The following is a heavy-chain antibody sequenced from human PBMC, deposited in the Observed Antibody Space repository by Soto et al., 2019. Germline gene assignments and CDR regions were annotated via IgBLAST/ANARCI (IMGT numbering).Heavy chain of an antibody. V-gene: IGHV3-74*01. CDR2: ISTDGSIT. J-gene: IGHJ4*02. Sequence: GGSLRLSCAASGLTFSNYKMHWVRQAPGKGLVWVSRISTDGSITDYADSVKGRFTVSRDNAKNTLYLQMNSLRVDDTAVYYCARDTNGLHYWGQGTLVTVSS. D-gene: IGHD2-8*01. CDR1: GLTFSNYK. CDR3: ARDTNGLHY.